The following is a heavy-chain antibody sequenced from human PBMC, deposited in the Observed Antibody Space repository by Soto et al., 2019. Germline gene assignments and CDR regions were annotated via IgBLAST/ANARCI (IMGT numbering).Heavy chain of an antibody. CDR3: ARDAPRLTEDWFDP. V-gene: IGHV1-18*01. J-gene: IGHJ5*02. Sequence: ASVKVSCKASGYTFTSYGISWVRQAPGQGLEWMGWISAYNGNTNYAQKLQGRVTMATDTSTSTAYMELRSLRSDDTAVYYCARDAPRLTEDWFDPWGQGTLVTVSS. CDR2: ISAYNGNT. CDR1: GYTFTSYG. D-gene: IGHD7-27*01.